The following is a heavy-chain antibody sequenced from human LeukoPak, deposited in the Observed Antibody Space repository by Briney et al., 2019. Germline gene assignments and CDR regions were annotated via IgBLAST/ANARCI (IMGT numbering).Heavy chain of an antibody. V-gene: IGHV1-46*01. J-gene: IGHJ4*02. CDR3: AREKLAAAGHFDY. CDR1: GYTFTSYD. Sequence: ASVKVSCKASGYTFTSYDINWVRQATGQGLEWMGIINPSGGSTSYAQKFQGRVTMTRDTSTSTVYMELSSLRSEDTAVYYCAREKLAAAGHFDYWGQGTLVTVSS. D-gene: IGHD6-13*01. CDR2: INPSGGST.